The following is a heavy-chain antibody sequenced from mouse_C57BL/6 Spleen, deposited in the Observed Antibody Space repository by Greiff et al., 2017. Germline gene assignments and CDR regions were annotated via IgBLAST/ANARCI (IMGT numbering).Heavy chain of an antibody. V-gene: IGHV7-3*01. D-gene: IGHD2-5*01. Sequence: EVQGVESGGGLVQPGGSLSLSCAASGFTFTDYYMSWVRQPPGKALEWLGFIRNKANGYTTEYSASVKGRFTISRDNSQSILYLQMNALRAEDSATYYCASLYSNYAWFAYWGQGTLVTVSA. CDR1: GFTFTDYY. J-gene: IGHJ3*01. CDR3: ASLYSNYAWFAY. CDR2: IRNKANGYTT.